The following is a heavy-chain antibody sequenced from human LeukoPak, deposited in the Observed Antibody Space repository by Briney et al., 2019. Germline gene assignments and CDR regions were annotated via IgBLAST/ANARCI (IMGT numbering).Heavy chain of an antibody. V-gene: IGHV3-21*01. CDR3: ASEWTDIVVVPAAFDY. Sequence: GGSLRLSCAASGFTFTRYWIHWVRQAPGKGLEWVSSISSSSSYIYYADSVKGRFTISRDNAKNSLYLQMNSLRAEDTAVYYCASEWTDIVVVPAAFDYWGQGTLVTVSS. CDR1: GFTFTRYW. J-gene: IGHJ4*02. CDR2: ISSSSSYI. D-gene: IGHD2-2*01.